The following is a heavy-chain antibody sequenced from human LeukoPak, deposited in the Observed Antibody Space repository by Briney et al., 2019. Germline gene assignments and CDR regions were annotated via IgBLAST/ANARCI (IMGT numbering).Heavy chain of an antibody. D-gene: IGHD2-15*01. V-gene: IGHV4-39*01. CDR2: IYYSGST. CDR3: ARRMLLGGLAHWSRYYFDY. CDR1: GGSISSSSYY. J-gene: IGHJ4*02. Sequence: SETLSLTCTVSGGSISSSSYYWGWIRQPPGKGLEWIGSIYYSGSTYYNPSLKSRVTISVDTSKNQFSLKLSSVTAADTAVYYCARRMLLGGLAHWSRYYFDYWGQGTLVTASS.